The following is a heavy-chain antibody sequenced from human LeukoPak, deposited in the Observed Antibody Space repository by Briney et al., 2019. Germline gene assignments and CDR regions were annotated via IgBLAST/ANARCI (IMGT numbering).Heavy chain of an antibody. Sequence: GGSLKLSCAASGFTFSGSVMHWVRHASGKGLEWVGRIGNKANSYATVYAASVKGRFTISRDDSKNTAYLQMNSLKTEDTAVYYCTGGSGWYSPDYWGQGTLVTVSA. J-gene: IGHJ4*02. CDR3: TGGSGWYSPDY. CDR1: GFTFSGSV. V-gene: IGHV3-73*01. CDR2: IGNKANSYAT. D-gene: IGHD6-19*01.